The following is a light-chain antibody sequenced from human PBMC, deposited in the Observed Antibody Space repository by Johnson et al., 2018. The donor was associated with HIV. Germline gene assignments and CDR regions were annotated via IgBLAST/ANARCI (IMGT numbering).Light chain of an antibody. CDR3: GTWDSSLSAYV. Sequence: QSVLTQPPSVSAAPGQKVTISCSVGGSNIGHTYVSWYQQLPGTAPKLLIYENNKRPSGIPDRFSGSKSGTPATLGITGLQTGDEADYYCGTWDSSLSAYVFGTGTKGTVL. CDR2: ENN. CDR1: GSNIGHTY. J-gene: IGLJ1*01. V-gene: IGLV1-51*02.